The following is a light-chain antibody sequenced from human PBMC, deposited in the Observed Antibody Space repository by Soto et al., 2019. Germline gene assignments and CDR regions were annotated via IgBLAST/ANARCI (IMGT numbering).Light chain of an antibody. V-gene: IGKV3-15*01. CDR1: QSVSSN. CDR3: QQHTDSPIS. Sequence: EIVMTQSPATLSVSPGERATLSCRASQSVSSNLAWYQQNPGQAPRLLVHGASARASGVPARFSGSGSETDFTLTISSLQAEDCAVYYCQQHTDSPISFGPGTKVDI. CDR2: GAS. J-gene: IGKJ3*01.